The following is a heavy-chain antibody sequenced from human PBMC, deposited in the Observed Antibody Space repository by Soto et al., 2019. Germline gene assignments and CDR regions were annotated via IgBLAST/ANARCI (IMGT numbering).Heavy chain of an antibody. D-gene: IGHD3-9*01. CDR3: ARDILFDWLPATSDAFDI. CDR1: GYTFTSYA. J-gene: IGHJ3*02. Sequence: ASVKVSCKASGYTFTSYAMHWVRQAPGQRLEWMGWINAGNGNKKYSQKFQGRVTITRDTSASTAYMELSSLRSEDTAVYYCARDILFDWLPATSDAFDIWGQGTMVTVSS. CDR2: INAGNGNK. V-gene: IGHV1-3*01.